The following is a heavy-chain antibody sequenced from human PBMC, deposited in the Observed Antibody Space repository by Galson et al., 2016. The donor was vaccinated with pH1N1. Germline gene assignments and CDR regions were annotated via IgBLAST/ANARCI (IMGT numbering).Heavy chain of an antibody. V-gene: IGHV7-4-1*02. Sequence: QSGAEVKKPGASVKVSCKASGYTFASYAINWVRQVPGQGLEWMGWIHTTTGDPSYGQGFTGRFVFSLDTSVTTAYLQISSLKTEDAAVYYCARESYRCSGGSCYFDSWGQGTLVTVSS. CDR3: ARESYRCSGGSCYFDS. CDR1: GYTFASYA. D-gene: IGHD2-15*01. CDR2: IHTTTGDP. J-gene: IGHJ4*02.